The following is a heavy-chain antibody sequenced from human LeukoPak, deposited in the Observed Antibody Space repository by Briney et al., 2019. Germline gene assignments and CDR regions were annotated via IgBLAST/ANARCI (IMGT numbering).Heavy chain of an antibody. CDR3: ATESPSRLRQRVIGYFDY. J-gene: IGHJ4*02. D-gene: IGHD3-22*01. V-gene: IGHV1-24*01. Sequence: ASVKVSCKVSGYTLTELSMHWVRQAPGKGLEWMGGFDPEDGETIYAQKFQGRVTMTEDTSTDTAYMGLSSLRSEDTAVYYCATESPSRLRQRVIGYFDYWGQGTLVTVSS. CDR1: GYTLTELS. CDR2: FDPEDGET.